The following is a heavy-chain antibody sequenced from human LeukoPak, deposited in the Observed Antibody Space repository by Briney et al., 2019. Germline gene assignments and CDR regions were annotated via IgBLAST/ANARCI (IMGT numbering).Heavy chain of an antibody. CDR3: ARRVPSRVVTDYFDY. CDR2: ISGSGGST. J-gene: IGHJ4*02. CDR1: GFTVSSNY. D-gene: IGHD2-2*01. V-gene: IGHV3-53*01. Sequence: GGSLRLSCAASGFTVSSNYMSWVRQAPGKGLEWVSAISGSGGSTYYADSVKGRFTISRDNSKNMLFLQMNSLRADDTAVYYCARRVPSRVVTDYFDYWGQGALVTVSS.